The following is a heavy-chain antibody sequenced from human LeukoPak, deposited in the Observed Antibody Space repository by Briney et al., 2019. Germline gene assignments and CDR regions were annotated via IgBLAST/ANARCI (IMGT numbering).Heavy chain of an antibody. CDR1: GFTFSDYY. CDR3: ARLGGYSYGPPSFFDY. Sequence: GGSLRLSCAASGFTFSDYYMSWIRQAPGKGLEWVSYISSSGSTIYYADSVKGRFTISRDNAKNSLYLHMNSLRAEDTAVYYCARLGGYSYGPPSFFDYWGQGTLVTVSS. D-gene: IGHD5-18*01. V-gene: IGHV3-11*04. J-gene: IGHJ4*02. CDR2: ISSSGSTI.